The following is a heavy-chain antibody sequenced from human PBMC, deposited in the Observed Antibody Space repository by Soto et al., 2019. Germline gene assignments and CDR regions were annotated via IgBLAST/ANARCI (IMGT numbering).Heavy chain of an antibody. Sequence: EVQLLESGGGLVQSGGSLRLSCTASGFSFSSYVMSWVRQAPGKGLEWVSEISADDGSTYYADSVKGRFTISRDNSKHTVDLQMNSLRADDTAVYYCAKAGYSFFFDYWGQGTLVTVSS. CDR1: GFSFSSYV. CDR2: ISADDGST. D-gene: IGHD5-18*01. CDR3: AKAGYSFFFDY. V-gene: IGHV3-23*01. J-gene: IGHJ4*02.